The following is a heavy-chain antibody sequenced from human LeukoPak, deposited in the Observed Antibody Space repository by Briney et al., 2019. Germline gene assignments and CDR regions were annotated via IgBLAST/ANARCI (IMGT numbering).Heavy chain of an antibody. Sequence: GGSLRLSCAASGFTFSTYWMHWVRQAPGKGLVWVSRVKTDGSDTNYADSVKGRFTISRDNAKNTLYLQMDSLRAEDTAVYYCARLRVLAASTSGFDYWGQGTLVTLSS. V-gene: IGHV3-74*01. J-gene: IGHJ4*02. CDR2: VKTDGSDT. CDR1: GFTFSTYW. D-gene: IGHD2-2*01. CDR3: ARLRVLAASTSGFDY.